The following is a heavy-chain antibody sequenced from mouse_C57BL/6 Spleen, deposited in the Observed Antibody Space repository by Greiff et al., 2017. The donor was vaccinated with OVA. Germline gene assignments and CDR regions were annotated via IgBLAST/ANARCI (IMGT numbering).Heavy chain of an antibody. CDR3: ARPYLTTVVAGECAD. Sequence: QVQLKESGAELVKPGASVKISCKASGYAFSSYWMNWVKQRPGKGLEWIGQIYPGDGDTNYNGKFKGKATLTVDKSSSTAYMQLSSLTSEYSAVDFCARPYLTTVVAGECADWGQGTLVTVSA. D-gene: IGHD1-1*01. CDR2: IYPGDGDT. J-gene: IGHJ3*01. V-gene: IGHV1-80*01. CDR1: GYAFSSYW.